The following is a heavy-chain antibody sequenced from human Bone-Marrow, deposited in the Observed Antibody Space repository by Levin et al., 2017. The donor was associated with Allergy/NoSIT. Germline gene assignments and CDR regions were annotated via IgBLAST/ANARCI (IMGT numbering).Heavy chain of an antibody. J-gene: IGHJ4*02. V-gene: IGHV1-18*01. CDR1: GYTFSIYG. CDR2: ISAYSGNT. D-gene: IGHD3-10*01. Sequence: ASVKVSCKTSGYTFSIYGIGWVRQAPGQGLEWMGWISAYSGNTNYAQKFQGRVTMATDTSTSTAYMELRSLRSDDTAVYFCARVGELRLDYWGQGTLVTVSS. CDR3: ARVGELRLDY.